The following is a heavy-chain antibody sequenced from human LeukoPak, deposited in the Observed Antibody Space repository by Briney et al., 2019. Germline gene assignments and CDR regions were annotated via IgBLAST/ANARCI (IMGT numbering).Heavy chain of an antibody. CDR2: ISDIGSI. Sequence: SETLSLTCTVSGGSISSYYWSWIRQPPGKGLEWIAYISDIGSINYNPSLKSRVTVSLDTSKNQFPLKLSSVTAADTAVYYCAGHHPRNTVDFWGQGTLVTVSS. D-gene: IGHD2/OR15-2a*01. V-gene: IGHV4-59*08. CDR1: GGSISSYY. CDR3: AGHHPRNTVDF. J-gene: IGHJ4*02.